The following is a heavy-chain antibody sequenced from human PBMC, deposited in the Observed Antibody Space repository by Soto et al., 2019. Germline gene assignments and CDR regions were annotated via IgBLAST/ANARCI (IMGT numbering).Heavy chain of an antibody. J-gene: IGHJ6*02. CDR2: IYYSGST. V-gene: IGHV4-31*03. CDR3: ARSRRVSSSWYSGYYYYGMDV. Sequence: SETLSLTCTVSGGSISSSSYYWCWIRQPPGKGLEWIGYIYYSGSTYYNPSLKSRVTISVDTSKNQFSLKLSSVTAADTAVYYCARSRRVSSSWYSGYYYYGMDVWGQGTTVTVSS. D-gene: IGHD6-13*01. CDR1: GGSISSSSYY.